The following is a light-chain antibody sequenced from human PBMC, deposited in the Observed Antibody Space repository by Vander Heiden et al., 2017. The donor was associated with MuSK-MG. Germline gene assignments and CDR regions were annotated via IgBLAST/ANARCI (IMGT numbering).Light chain of an antibody. J-gene: IGKJ2*01. Sequence: DIQMTQSPSSLSASVGDRVTITCRASQVIANDLAWYQEKPGKVPKRLLYAASTLQSGVPSRFSGSGSGTEFTLTISSLQSEDFATYDCLQHNSYPYTFGQGTKLEIK. CDR3: LQHNSYPYT. CDR1: QVIAND. V-gene: IGKV1-17*01. CDR2: AAS.